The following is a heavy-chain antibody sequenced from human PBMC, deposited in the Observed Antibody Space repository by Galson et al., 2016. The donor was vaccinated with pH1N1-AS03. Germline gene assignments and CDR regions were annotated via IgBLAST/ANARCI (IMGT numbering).Heavy chain of an antibody. CDR2: IKQDGSEK. V-gene: IGHV3-7*03. CDR1: GLTFSSYW. J-gene: IGHJ6*02. Sequence: SLRLSCAASGLTFSSYWMSWVRQAPGKGLEWVANIKQDGSEKYYVDSVKGRFTISRDNAKNSLYLQMNSLRAEDTAVYYCARVSAGLTGYYYAMDVWGQGTTVTVSS. D-gene: IGHD4/OR15-4a*01. CDR3: ARVSAGLTGYYYAMDV.